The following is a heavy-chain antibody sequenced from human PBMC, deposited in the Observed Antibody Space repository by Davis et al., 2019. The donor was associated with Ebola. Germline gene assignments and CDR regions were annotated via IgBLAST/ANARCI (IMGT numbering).Heavy chain of an antibody. D-gene: IGHD6-13*01. CDR1: GGTFSSYA. CDR2: IIPIFGTA. CDR3: ARDRKHSSSWYRGGFDP. J-gene: IGHJ5*02. V-gene: IGHV1-69*13. Sequence: SVKVSCKASGGTFSSYAISWVRQAPGQGLEWMGGIIPIFGTANYAQKFQGRVTITADESTSTAYMELSSLRSEDTAVYYCARDRKHSSSWYRGGFDPWGQGTLVTVSS.